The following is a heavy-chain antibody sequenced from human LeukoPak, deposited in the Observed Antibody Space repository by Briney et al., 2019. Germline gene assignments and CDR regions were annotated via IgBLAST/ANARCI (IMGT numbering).Heavy chain of an antibody. V-gene: IGHV3-53*05. D-gene: IGHD2-15*01. J-gene: IGHJ4*02. CDR2: IYTGGGT. CDR1: GFTVSSNY. CDR3: AKPDTETDIVVVVAAPPPFDY. Sequence: PGGSLRLSCAAFGFTVSSNYMNWVRQAPGKGLEWVSVIYTGGGTYYADSVKGRFTISRDNSKNTLYLQMNSLRAEDTAVYYCAKPDTETDIVVVVAAPPPFDYWGQGTLVTVSS.